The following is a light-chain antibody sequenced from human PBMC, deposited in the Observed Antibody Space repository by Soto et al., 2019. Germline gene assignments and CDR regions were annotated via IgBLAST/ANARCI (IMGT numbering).Light chain of an antibody. V-gene: IGKV1-5*03. CDR2: KAS. CDR1: QGISSW. J-gene: IGKJ1*01. CDR3: QQHTT. Sequence: DIQMTQSPSALSASVGDRVTITCRGSQGISSWLDWYQQKPGKAPRLLIYKASSLANGVPSRFSGSGSGTEFTLTISSLQPEDVATYHCQQHTTFGQGTKVEI.